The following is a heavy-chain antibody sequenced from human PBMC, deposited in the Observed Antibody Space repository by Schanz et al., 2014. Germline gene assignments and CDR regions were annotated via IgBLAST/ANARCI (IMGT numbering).Heavy chain of an antibody. D-gene: IGHD1-26*01. CDR2: ITYNGGTI. CDR1: GITFSSHS. CDR3: ARGGSGSHYRLDY. J-gene: IGHJ4*02. Sequence: EVQLVESGGGWVQPGGSLRLSCSASGITFSSHSFNWVRQAPGKGLEWISYITYNGGTIYYADSMKGRFTVSRDNAENALYLQMNSLRAEDTGLYFCARGGSGSHYRLDYWGQGTLVTVSS. V-gene: IGHV3-48*01.